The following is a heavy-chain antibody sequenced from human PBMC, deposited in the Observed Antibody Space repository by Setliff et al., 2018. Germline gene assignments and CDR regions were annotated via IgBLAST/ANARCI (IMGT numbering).Heavy chain of an antibody. CDR1: GGSISSISYY. CDR3: ARMSGFQHIDV. J-gene: IGHJ6*03. Sequence: SETLSLTCTVPGGSISSISYYWGWIRQPPGKGLEWIGTVYDSGTTYYNPSLKSRVTIFVDTSKNQFSLNLNSVTAADTGVYYCARMSGFQHIDVWDKGTTVTVSS. V-gene: IGHV4-39*01. D-gene: IGHD3-3*01. CDR2: VYDSGTT.